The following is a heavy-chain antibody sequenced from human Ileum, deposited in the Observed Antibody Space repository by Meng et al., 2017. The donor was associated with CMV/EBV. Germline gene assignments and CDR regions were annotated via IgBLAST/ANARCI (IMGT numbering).Heavy chain of an antibody. Sequence: GESLKISCAASGLTFSNAWMSWVRQAPGKGLEWVGRIKSKTDGGTTDYAAPVKGRFTISRDDSKNTLYLQMNSLKTEDTAVYYCTTDLGYCSSTSCYTAIDYWGQGTLVTVSS. CDR3: TTDLGYCSSTSCYTAIDY. CDR2: IKSKTDGGTT. J-gene: IGHJ4*02. D-gene: IGHD2-2*02. V-gene: IGHV3-15*01. CDR1: GLTFSNAW.